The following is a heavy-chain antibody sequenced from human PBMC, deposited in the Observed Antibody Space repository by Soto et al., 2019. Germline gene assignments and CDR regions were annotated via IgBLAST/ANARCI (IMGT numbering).Heavy chain of an antibody. Sequence: GGSLRLSCAASGFTFSNAWMNWVRQAPGKGLEWVGRIKSKTDGGTTDYAAPVKGRFTISRDDSKNTLYMQVNSLKTEDTAVYYCTTDWYSSSWYPESFDYWGQGTLVTVSS. CDR1: GFTFSNAW. J-gene: IGHJ4*02. V-gene: IGHV3-15*07. D-gene: IGHD6-13*01. CDR3: TTDWYSSSWYPESFDY. CDR2: IKSKTDGGTT.